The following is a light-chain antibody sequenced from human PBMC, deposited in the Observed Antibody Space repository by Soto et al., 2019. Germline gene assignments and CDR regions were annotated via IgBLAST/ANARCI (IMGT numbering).Light chain of an antibody. CDR2: GTS. CDR3: HQYNFWPT. J-gene: IGKJ1*01. CDR1: QSFSSN. Sequence: EIVMTQSPATLSVSPGERATLSCRASQSFSSNLACYQHKPGQSPRLLIYGTSTRATGIPARFSGSGSGTEFTLTISSLQSEDFAVYYCHQYNFWPTFGQGTKVDI. V-gene: IGKV3-15*01.